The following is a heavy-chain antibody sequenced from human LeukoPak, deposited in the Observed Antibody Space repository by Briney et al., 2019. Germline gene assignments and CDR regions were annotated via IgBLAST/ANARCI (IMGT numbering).Heavy chain of an antibody. CDR3: AVWYSSGWHLFDY. CDR1: GYSISSGYY. J-gene: IGHJ4*02. V-gene: IGHV4-38-2*02. Sequence: SETLSLTCTVSGYSISSGYYWGWIRQPPGKGLEWIGSIYHSGSTYYNPSLKSRVTISVDTSKNQFSLKLSSVTAADTAVYYCAVWYSSGWHLFDYWGQGTLVTVSS. CDR2: IYHSGST. D-gene: IGHD6-19*01.